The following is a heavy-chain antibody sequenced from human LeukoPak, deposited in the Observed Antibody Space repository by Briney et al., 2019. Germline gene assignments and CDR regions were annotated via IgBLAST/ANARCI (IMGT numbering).Heavy chain of an antibody. J-gene: IGHJ4*02. CDR2: ISGSGDTT. CDR3: AKDDAWLQYNY. V-gene: IGHV3-23*01. Sequence: GGSLRLSCAASGFTFSSHGMNWVRQAPGKGLEWVSGISGSGDTTYYADSVKGLFTISRDNSKNTLYLQMNSLRVEDTAVFYCAKDDAWLQYNYWGQGTLVTVSS. CDR1: GFTFSSHG. D-gene: IGHD5-24*01.